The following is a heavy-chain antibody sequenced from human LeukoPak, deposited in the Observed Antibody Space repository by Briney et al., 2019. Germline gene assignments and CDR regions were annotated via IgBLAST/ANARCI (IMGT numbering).Heavy chain of an antibody. CDR2: MFYGGTT. J-gene: IGHJ2*01. V-gene: IGHV4-59*08. CDR1: GDSLSRSS. D-gene: IGHD4-23*01. CDR3: VRHWVHDFGGSDWYFDL. Sequence: SETLSLTCTVYGDSLSRSSWSWIRQSPGGGLEWIGYMFYGGTTNHNPSLKGRVTMSMVTSKDQFSLSLSSVTVADTAVYFCVRHWVHDFGGSDWYFDLWGRGTLVTVSS.